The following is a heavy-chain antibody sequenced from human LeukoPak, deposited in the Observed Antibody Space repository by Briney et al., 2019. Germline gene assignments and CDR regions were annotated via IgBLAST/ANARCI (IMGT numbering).Heavy chain of an antibody. CDR1: GGSISSGSYY. Sequence: SQTLSLTCTVSGGSISSGSYYWSWIRQPAGKGLEWIGRIYTSGSTNYNPSLKSRVTISVDTSKNQFSLKLNSVTAADTAVYYCARAPTISGYYENWFDPWGQGTLVTVSS. V-gene: IGHV4-61*02. CDR3: ARAPTISGYYENWFDP. CDR2: IYTSGST. D-gene: IGHD3-22*01. J-gene: IGHJ5*02.